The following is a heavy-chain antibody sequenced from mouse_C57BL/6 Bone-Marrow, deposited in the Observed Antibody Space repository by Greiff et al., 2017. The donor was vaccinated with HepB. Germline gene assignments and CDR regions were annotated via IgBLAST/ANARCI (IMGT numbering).Heavy chain of an antibody. CDR1: GYTFTSYW. D-gene: IGHD2-3*01. Sequence: QVQLKQPGAELVKPGASVKLSCKASGYTFTSYWMHWVKQRPGQGLEWIGMIHPNSGSTNYNEKFKSKATLTVDKSSSTAYMQLSSLTSEDSAVYYCANLYDLGVMDYWGQGTSVTVSS. CDR2: IHPNSGST. CDR3: ANLYDLGVMDY. V-gene: IGHV1-64*01. J-gene: IGHJ4*01.